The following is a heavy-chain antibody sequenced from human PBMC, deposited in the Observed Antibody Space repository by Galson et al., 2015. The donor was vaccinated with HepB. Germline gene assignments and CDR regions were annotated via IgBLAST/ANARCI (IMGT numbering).Heavy chain of an antibody. Sequence: SVKVSCKASGYTFTSYGIRWVRQAPGQGLEWMGRISVYRGNTNYAQKFQGRVTMTTDTSTSTAYMELRSLRSDDTAVYYCGRRLGYTSDYWGDVSDATKGDWGYWGQGTLVTVSS. J-gene: IGHJ4*02. CDR2: ISVYRGNT. V-gene: IGHV1-18*04. CDR3: GRRLGYTSDYWGDVSDATKGDWGY. D-gene: IGHD5-18*01. CDR1: GYTFTSYG.